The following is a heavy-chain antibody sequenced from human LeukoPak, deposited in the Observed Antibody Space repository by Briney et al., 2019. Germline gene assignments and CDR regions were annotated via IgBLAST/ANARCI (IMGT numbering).Heavy chain of an antibody. J-gene: IGHJ3*01. CDR1: GFTFSSYG. CDR3: ARMEVA. CDR2: IRYDGSNK. D-gene: IGHD2-15*01. V-gene: IGHV3-30*02. Sequence: AGSLRLSCAASGFTFSSYGMHWVRQAPGKGLEWVAFIRYDGSNKYYADSVKGRFIISRDNAKNTVYMQMYMMRAEATAGYYCARMEVAWGQGKIVTVSS.